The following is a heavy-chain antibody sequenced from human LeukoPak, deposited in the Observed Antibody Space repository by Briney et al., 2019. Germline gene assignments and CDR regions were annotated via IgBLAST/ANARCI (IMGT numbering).Heavy chain of an antibody. V-gene: IGHV4-59*01. Sequence: PSETLSLTCTVSGGSISGYYWSWIRQPPGKGLEWIGYIYYTGSTNNNPSLKSRVTISVDTSKNQLSLKLISVTAADTAVYYCARGYYDSSGYLISYNWFDPWGQGTLVSVSS. D-gene: IGHD3-22*01. J-gene: IGHJ5*02. CDR1: GGSISGYY. CDR2: IYYTGST. CDR3: ARGYYDSSGYLISYNWFDP.